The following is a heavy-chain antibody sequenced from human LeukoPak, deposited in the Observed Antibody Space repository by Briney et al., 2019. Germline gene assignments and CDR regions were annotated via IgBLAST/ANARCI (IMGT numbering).Heavy chain of an antibody. CDR2: ISRSGEST. V-gene: IGHV3-23*01. CDR3: ARGRGSSWYTWNDF. D-gene: IGHD1-20*01. Sequence: GGSLRLSCSASGFTFSGFAMSWIRQAPGKGLEWVSSISRSGESTFYADSVRGRFTISRDNAKNSLYLQMNSLRAEDTALYYCARGRGSSWYTWNDFWGQGTLVTVSS. J-gene: IGHJ4*02. CDR1: GFTFSGFA.